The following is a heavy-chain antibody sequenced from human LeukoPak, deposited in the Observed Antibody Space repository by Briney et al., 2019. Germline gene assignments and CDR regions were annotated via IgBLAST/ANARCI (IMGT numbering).Heavy chain of an antibody. D-gene: IGHD4-17*01. J-gene: IGHJ4*02. CDR2: IYYSGTT. V-gene: IGHV4-59*01. CDR1: GGSISCYY. Sequence: SETLSLTCTVSGGSISCYYWSWIRQSPGKGLEWIGYIYYSGTTNYNPSLKSRVTISVDTSKNQFSLKLSSVTAADTAVYFCARDRGLRDFDYWGQGTLVTVSS. CDR3: ARDRGLRDFDY.